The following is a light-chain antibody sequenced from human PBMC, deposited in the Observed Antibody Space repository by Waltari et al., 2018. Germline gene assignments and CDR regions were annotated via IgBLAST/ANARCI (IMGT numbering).Light chain of an antibody. CDR3: SAWDSDLSGYV. CDR2: RKN. J-gene: IGLJ1*01. Sequence: QACLTQPPSVSEGWRQTATLPCTGNSNNVGNQGPAWLQPHQGQPPKLPSYRKNNRPSGISDRFSTSRSGDTAALTITGRQPEGEADYYCSAWDSDLSGYVYGTGTKVTVL. V-gene: IGLV10-54*04. CDR1: SNNVGNQG.